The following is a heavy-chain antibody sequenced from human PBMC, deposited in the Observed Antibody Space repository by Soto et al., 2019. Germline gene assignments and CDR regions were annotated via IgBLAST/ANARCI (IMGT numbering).Heavy chain of an antibody. CDR3: ARNYGHAFDI. CDR1: GGSIRSYY. D-gene: IGHD1-7*01. Sequence: QVQLQESGPGLVKPSETLSLTCTVSGGSIRSYYWSGIRQPPGKGLEWIGYIFYSGSTNYNPSLKSRVTISVDTSKNQFSLKLSSVTAADTAVYYCARNYGHAFDIWGQGTMVTVSS. V-gene: IGHV4-59*01. J-gene: IGHJ3*02. CDR2: IFYSGST.